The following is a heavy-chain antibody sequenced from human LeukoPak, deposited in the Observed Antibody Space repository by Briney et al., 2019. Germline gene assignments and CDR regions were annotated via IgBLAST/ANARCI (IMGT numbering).Heavy chain of an antibody. J-gene: IGHJ4*02. Sequence: GSLRLSCAASGFGFSNYYMDWVRQAPGKGLEWVGRIRNKGNSHTTEYAASVKGRFTISRDDSKNSLYLQMNSLRAEDTAVYYCARVIEYGSPYYFDYWGQGTLVTVSS. D-gene: IGHD3-16*02. CDR2: IRNKGNSHTT. CDR1: GFGFSNYY. CDR3: ARVIEYGSPYYFDY. V-gene: IGHV3-72*01.